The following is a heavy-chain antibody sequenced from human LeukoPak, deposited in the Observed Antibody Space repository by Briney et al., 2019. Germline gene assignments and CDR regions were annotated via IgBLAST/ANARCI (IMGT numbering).Heavy chain of an antibody. CDR3: ARTLTYYYDSSGTGGNYYFDY. CDR1: GYSFTSYW. J-gene: IGHJ4*02. D-gene: IGHD3-22*01. V-gene: IGHV5-51*01. CDR2: IYPGDSDT. Sequence: GESLKISCKGSGYSFTSYWIGWVRQMPGKGLEWMGIIYPGDSDTRYSPSFQGQVHNSADKSNSTAYLHWSSLKASDTAMYYCARTLTYYYDSSGTGGNYYFDYWGQGTLVTVSS.